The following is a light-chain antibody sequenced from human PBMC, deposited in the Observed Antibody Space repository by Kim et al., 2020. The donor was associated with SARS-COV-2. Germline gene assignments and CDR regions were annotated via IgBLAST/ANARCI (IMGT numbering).Light chain of an antibody. J-gene: IGKJ2*03. CDR3: QQYNNWLG. CDR2: LAS. CDR1: QSISRN. V-gene: IGKV3-15*01. Sequence: EIVVTQSPATLSVSPGDRVTLSCRASQSISRNLAWYQQKPGQAPRLLIYLASTRATGIPARFSGSGSGTEFTLTISSLQPEDFAIYYCQQYNNWLGFGQGTKLEI.